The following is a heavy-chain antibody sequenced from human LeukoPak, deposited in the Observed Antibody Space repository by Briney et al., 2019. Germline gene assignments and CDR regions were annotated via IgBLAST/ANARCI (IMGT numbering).Heavy chain of an antibody. CDR3: ARASQQLVRNYYYGMDV. D-gene: IGHD6-13*01. CDR2: INYSGST. J-gene: IGHJ6*02. CDR1: GGSISSYY. Sequence: SETLSLTCTVSGGSISSYYWSWIRQPPGKGLEWIGYINYSGSTNYNPSLKSRVTISVDASKNQFSLKLSSVTAADTAVYYCARASQQLVRNYYYGMDVWGQGTTVTVSS. V-gene: IGHV4-59*01.